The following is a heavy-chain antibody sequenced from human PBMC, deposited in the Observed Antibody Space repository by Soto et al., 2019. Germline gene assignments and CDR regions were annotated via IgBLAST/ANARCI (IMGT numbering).Heavy chain of an antibody. J-gene: IGHJ3*02. CDR1: GYSFNSYY. Sequence: QVQLVQSGAEVKKPGASEKVACKASGYSFNSYYMHWVRQAPGQGPEWMGVINPSGASPSYAQKFQGRVTMTRDTSTSTAYMQLSSLRSEDTALYHCASDYNAYQRQHVFDIWGLGTLVTVSS. V-gene: IGHV1-46*02. CDR3: ASDYNAYQRQHVFDI. CDR2: INPSGASP. D-gene: IGHD3-10*01.